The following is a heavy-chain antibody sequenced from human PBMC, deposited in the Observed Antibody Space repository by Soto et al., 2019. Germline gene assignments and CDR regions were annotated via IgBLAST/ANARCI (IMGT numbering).Heavy chain of an antibody. D-gene: IGHD2-21*01. CDR2: IYTSGST. J-gene: IGHJ4*02. V-gene: IGHV4-61*01. Sequence: SETLSLTCSVSGGSVSRGTSYWSWIRQTPGKGLEWIGYIYTSGSTEYNPSLKSRVTISVDTPKNQFSLMLGSVTAADTAVYYCARTVDLALPGPFDYWGQGTLVTVSS. CDR3: ARTVDLALPGPFDY. CDR1: GGSVSRGTSY.